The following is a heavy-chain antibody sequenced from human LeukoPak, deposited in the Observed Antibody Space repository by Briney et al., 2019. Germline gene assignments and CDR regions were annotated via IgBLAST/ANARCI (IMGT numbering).Heavy chain of an antibody. CDR3: AKTGNPATGDY. CDR2: ISSSSSYI. Sequence: GGSLRLSCAASGFTFSSYSMNWVRQAPGKGLEWVSSISSSSSYIYYADSVKGRFTISRDNAKNSLYLQMNSLRAEDTAVYYCAKTGNPATGDYWGQGTLVTVSS. D-gene: IGHD1-1*01. CDR1: GFTFSSYS. J-gene: IGHJ4*02. V-gene: IGHV3-21*04.